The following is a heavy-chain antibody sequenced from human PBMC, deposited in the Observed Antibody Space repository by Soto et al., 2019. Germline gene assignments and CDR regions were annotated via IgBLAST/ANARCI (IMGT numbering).Heavy chain of an antibody. CDR1: GGSFSGYY. Sequence: SETLSLTCAVYGGSFSGYYWSWIRQPPGKGLEWIGSIYNSGSTYYNPSLKSRVTISVDTSKNQFSLKLSSVTAADTAVYFCARASHYGDSWDYWGQGTLVTVSS. CDR2: IYNSGST. D-gene: IGHD4-17*01. CDR3: ARASHYGDSWDY. J-gene: IGHJ4*02. V-gene: IGHV4-34*01.